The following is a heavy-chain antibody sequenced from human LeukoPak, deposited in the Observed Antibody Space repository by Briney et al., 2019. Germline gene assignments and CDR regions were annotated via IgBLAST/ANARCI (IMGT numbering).Heavy chain of an antibody. CDR1: GFTFSNYA. J-gene: IGHJ4*02. CDR2: IGDSNSNT. V-gene: IGHV3-23*01. CDR3: AEMSHYYDSSGYSY. D-gene: IGHD3-22*01. Sequence: PGGSLRLSCAATGFTFSNYAMSWVRQAPGKGLEWVSGIGDSNSNTYYADSVKGRFTISRDNSKNTVYLQMNNLRAEDTAVYYCAEMSHYYDSSGYSYWGQGTLVTVSS.